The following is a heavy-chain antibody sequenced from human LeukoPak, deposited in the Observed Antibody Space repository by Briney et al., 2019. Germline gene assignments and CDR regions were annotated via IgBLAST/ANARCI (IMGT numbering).Heavy chain of an antibody. J-gene: IGHJ4*02. Sequence: SVKVSCKASGGTFSSYAISWVRQAPGQGVEWMGGIIPIFGTANYAQKFQGRVTITADKSTSTAYMELSSLRSEDTAVYYCARAQAAAYPFDYWGQGTLVTVSS. CDR3: ARAQAAAYPFDY. CDR2: IIPIFGTA. D-gene: IGHD6-13*01. CDR1: GGTFSSYA. V-gene: IGHV1-69*06.